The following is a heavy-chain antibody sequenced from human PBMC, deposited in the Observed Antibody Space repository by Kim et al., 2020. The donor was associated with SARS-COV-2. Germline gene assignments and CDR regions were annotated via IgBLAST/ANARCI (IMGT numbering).Heavy chain of an antibody. V-gene: IGHV3-30*18. J-gene: IGHJ4*02. CDR2: ISYDGSNK. CDR3: AKSGTIAAAGEDDY. D-gene: IGHD6-13*01. Sequence: GGSLRLSCAASGFTFSSYGIHWVRQAPGKGLEWVAVISYDGSNKYYADSVKGRFTISRDNSNNTLYLQMNSLRAEDTAVYYCAKSGTIAAAGEDDYWGQG. CDR1: GFTFSSYG.